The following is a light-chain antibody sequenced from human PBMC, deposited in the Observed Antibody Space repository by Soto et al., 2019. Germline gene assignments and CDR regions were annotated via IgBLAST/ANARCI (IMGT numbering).Light chain of an antibody. CDR2: LNSDGSH. CDR1: SGHSNYA. J-gene: IGLJ3*02. Sequence: QPVLTQSPSASASLGASVKLTCTLSSGHSNYAIAWHQQQPEKGPRYLMNLNSDGSHTKGDGIPDRFSGSSSGAERYLTISSLQSEDEADYYCQTWAPGIRVFGGGTKLTVL. V-gene: IGLV4-69*01. CDR3: QTWAPGIRV.